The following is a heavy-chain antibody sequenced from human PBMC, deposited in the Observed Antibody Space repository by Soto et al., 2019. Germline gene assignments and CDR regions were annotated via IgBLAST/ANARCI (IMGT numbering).Heavy chain of an antibody. V-gene: IGHV4-39*01. Sequence: QLQLQESGPGLVKPSETLSLTCTVSGGSISSSSYYWGWIRQPPGKGLEWIGSIYYSGSTYYNPSLKSRVTISVDTSKNQFSLKLSSVTAADTAVYYCARQRGNIVATIDFDYWGQGTLVTVSS. D-gene: IGHD5-12*01. CDR3: ARQRGNIVATIDFDY. CDR2: IYYSGST. CDR1: GGSISSSSYY. J-gene: IGHJ4*02.